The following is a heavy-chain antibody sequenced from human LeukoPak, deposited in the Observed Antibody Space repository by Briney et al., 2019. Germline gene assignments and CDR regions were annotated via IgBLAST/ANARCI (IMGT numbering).Heavy chain of an antibody. CDR1: GYTFTGYY. D-gene: IGHD4-17*01. J-gene: IGHJ4*02. CDR2: INPNSGGT. V-gene: IGHV1-2*02. Sequence: ASVKVSCKASGYTFTGYYMHWVRQAPGQGLEWMGWINPNSGGTNYAQKFQGRVTMTRDTSISTAYMELSRLRSDDTAVYYCARVKTTDYYFDYCGQGTLVTVSS. CDR3: ARVKTTDYYFDY.